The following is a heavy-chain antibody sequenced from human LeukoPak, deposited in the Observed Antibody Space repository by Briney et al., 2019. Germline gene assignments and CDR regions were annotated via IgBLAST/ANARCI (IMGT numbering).Heavy chain of an antibody. CDR2: IIPIFGTA. D-gene: IGHD3-22*01. CDR1: GGTFSSYA. V-gene: IGHV1-69*06. Sequence: SVKVSCKASGGTFSSYAISWVRQAPGQGLEWMGGIIPIFGTANYAQKFQGRVTITADKSTSTAYMELSSLRSEDTAVYYCTTSGIVVVISLWGQGTLVTVSS. CDR3: TTSGIVVVISL. J-gene: IGHJ4*02.